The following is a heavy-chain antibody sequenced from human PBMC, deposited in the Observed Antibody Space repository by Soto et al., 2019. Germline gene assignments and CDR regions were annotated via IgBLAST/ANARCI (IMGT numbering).Heavy chain of an antibody. V-gene: IGHV4-31*03. CDR3: ARDGSGRRADAFDI. D-gene: IGHD3-10*01. CDR2: IYYSGST. CDR1: GGSISSGGYY. J-gene: IGHJ3*02. Sequence: QVQLQESGPGLVKPSQTLSLTCTVSGGSISSGGYYWSWIRQHPGKGLEWIGYIYYSGSTFYNPSLKSRVTISVDTSKNQFSLKLSSVTAADTAVYYCARDGSGRRADAFDIWGQGTMVTVSS.